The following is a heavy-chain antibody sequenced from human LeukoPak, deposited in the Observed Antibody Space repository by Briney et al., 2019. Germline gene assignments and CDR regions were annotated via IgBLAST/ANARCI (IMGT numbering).Heavy chain of an antibody. J-gene: IGHJ3*02. CDR1: GFTVSSNY. CDR2: IYSGGST. V-gene: IGHV3-66*02. Sequence: PGGSLRLSCAASGFTVSSNYMSWVRQAPGKGLEWVSVIYSGGSTYYAASLKGRFTISRDNSKNTLYLQMINLRAADAAVYYCCRGYSGMAFDIWGQGAMVTVSS. CDR3: CRGYSGMAFDI. D-gene: IGHD2-15*01.